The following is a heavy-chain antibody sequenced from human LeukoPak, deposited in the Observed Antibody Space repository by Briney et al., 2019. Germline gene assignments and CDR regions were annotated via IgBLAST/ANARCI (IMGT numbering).Heavy chain of an antibody. Sequence: GGPLRLSCAASGFTFSDYSMNWVRQAPGKGLEWVSSISRRSRHLYYAGSVKGRFTISRDNAKNSLYLQMNSLRAEDMAVYYCVRDLMGAGGTTAYFHHWGQGTLVTVSS. CDR3: VRDLMGAGGTTAYFHH. V-gene: IGHV3-21*01. CDR1: GFTFSDYS. J-gene: IGHJ1*01. CDR2: ISRRSRHL. D-gene: IGHD1-1*01.